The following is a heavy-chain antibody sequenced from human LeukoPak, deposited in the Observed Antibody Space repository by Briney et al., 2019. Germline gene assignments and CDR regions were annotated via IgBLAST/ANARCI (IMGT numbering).Heavy chain of an antibody. CDR3: ARAAYSSTWYSRYFDL. Sequence: PGGSLRLSCAASGFTFSNYNMNWVRQAPGKGLEWVSYINSGGSTIYYADSVKGRFTISRDNAKNSLYLQMNSLRAGDTAVYYCARAAYSSTWYSRYFDLWGRGTLVTVSS. J-gene: IGHJ2*01. D-gene: IGHD6-13*01. CDR1: GFTFSNYN. V-gene: IGHV3-48*01. CDR2: INSGGSTI.